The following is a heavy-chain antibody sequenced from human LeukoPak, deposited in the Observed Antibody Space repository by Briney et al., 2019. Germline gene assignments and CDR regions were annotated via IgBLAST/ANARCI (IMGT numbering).Heavy chain of an antibody. CDR2: ISSSSSYI. CDR1: GFTVSSNY. J-gene: IGHJ4*02. V-gene: IGHV3-21*01. CDR3: ARARA. Sequence: GGFLRLSCSASGFTVSSNYMSWVRQAPGKGLEWVSSISSSSSYIYYADSVKGRFTISRDNAKNSLYLQMNSLRAEDTAVYYCARARAWGQGTLVTVSS.